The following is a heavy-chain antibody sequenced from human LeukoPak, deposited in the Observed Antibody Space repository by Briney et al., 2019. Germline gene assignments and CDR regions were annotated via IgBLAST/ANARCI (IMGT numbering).Heavy chain of an antibody. J-gene: IGHJ3*02. CDR3: AVNPTRHTFDI. V-gene: IGHV4-59*08. Sequence: PETLSLTCTVSGGSISTYYWSWVRQSPGRGLEWIGSVYYSGSTNYNPSLKSRVSISVDTSKNQFSLELSSVTAANTAVYYCAVNPTRHTFDIWGQGTMVT. D-gene: IGHD5-24*01. CDR2: VYYSGST. CDR1: GGSISTYY.